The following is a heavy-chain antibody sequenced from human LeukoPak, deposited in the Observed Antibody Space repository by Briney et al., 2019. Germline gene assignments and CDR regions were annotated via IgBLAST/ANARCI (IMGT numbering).Heavy chain of an antibody. CDR2: INPNSGGT. J-gene: IGHJ4*02. CDR1: GYTFTGYY. CDR3: ARDLRIAAAGIGY. V-gene: IGHV1-2*02. Sequence: ASVTVSCTASGYTFTGYYMHWVRQAPGQGLEWMGWINPNSGGTNYAQKFQGRVTMTRDTSISTAYMELSRLRSDDTAAYYCARDLRIAAAGIGYWGQGTLVTVSS. D-gene: IGHD6-13*01.